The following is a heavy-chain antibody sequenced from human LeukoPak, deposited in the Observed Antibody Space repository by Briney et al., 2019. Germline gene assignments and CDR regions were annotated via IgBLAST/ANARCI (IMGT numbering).Heavy chain of an antibody. V-gene: IGHV3-7*01. CDR1: VFTFTGYW. D-gene: IGHD7-27*01. CDR3: AREDWGPDY. CDR2: IKQDGSQK. Sequence: PGGSLRLSCAASVFTFTGYWMVWVRQAPGKGLEWVANIKQDGSQKHYVDSVKGRFTISRDNAKKSLYLQMNNLRAEDTGVYYCAREDWGPDYWGQGTLVTVSS. J-gene: IGHJ4*02.